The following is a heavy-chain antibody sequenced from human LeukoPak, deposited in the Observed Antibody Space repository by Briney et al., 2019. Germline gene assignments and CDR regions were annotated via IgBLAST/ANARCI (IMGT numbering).Heavy chain of an antibody. CDR1: GGSISSSSYY. CDR2: IYYSGST. D-gene: IGHD6-13*01. Sequence: SETLSLTCTVSGGSISSSSYYWGWIRQPPGKGLEWIGSIYYSGSTYYNPSLKSRVTISVDTSKNQFSLKLSSVTAADTAVYYCAGSMAAAGSFDYWGQGTLVTVSS. V-gene: IGHV4-39*01. CDR3: AGSMAAAGSFDY. J-gene: IGHJ4*02.